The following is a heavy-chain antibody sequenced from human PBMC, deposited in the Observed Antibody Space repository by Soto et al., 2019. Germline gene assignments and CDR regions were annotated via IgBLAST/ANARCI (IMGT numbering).Heavy chain of an antibody. CDR1: GFTFSSYG. CDR2: ISYDGSNK. J-gene: IGHJ6*02. V-gene: IGHV3-30*18. CDR3: AKDRRGAAAGRYYYCGMDV. D-gene: IGHD6-13*01. Sequence: QVQLVESGGGVVQPGRSLRLSCAASGFTFSSYGMHWVRQAPGKGLEWVAVISYDGSNKYYADSVKGRFTISRDNSKNTLYLQMNSLRAEDTVVYFCAKDRRGAAAGRYYYCGMDVWGQGTTVTVSS.